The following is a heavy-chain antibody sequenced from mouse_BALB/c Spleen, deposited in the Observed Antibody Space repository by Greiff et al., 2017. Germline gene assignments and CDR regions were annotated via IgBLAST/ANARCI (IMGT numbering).Heavy chain of an antibody. CDR3: ARWSKGIYYAMDY. Sequence: VQLQQSGPGLVKPSQSLSLTCTVTGYSITSDYAWNWIRQFPGNKLEWMGYISYSGSTSYNPSLKSRISITRDTSKNQFFLQLNSVTTEDTATYYCARWSKGIYYAMDYWGQGTSVTVSS. CDR2: ISYSGST. J-gene: IGHJ4*01. V-gene: IGHV3-2*02. CDR1: GYSITSDYA.